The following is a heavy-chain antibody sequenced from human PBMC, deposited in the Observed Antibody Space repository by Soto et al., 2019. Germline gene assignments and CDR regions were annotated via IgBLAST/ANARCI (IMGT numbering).Heavy chain of an antibody. CDR3: ARSYSSAWYLFDY. CDR2: IWYDGGNK. D-gene: IGHD6-19*01. Sequence: QVQLVESGGGVVQPGRSLRLSCAASGFTFGSHGMHGVRQAPGKGLEWVSLIWYDGGNKYYTDSVKGRFTISRDNSKNALHLQMNSLRAEDTAVYYCARSYSSAWYLFDYWGQGTLVTVSS. V-gene: IGHV3-33*01. CDR1: GFTFGSHG. J-gene: IGHJ4*02.